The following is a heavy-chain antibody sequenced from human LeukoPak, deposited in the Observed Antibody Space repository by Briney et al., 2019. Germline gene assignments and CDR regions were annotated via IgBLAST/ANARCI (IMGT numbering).Heavy chain of an antibody. CDR1: GFTFSSYS. CDR3: AKEVLPNYYMDV. D-gene: IGHD2/OR15-2a*01. Sequence: GGSLRLSCAASGFTFSSYSMNWVRQAPGKGLEWVSSISSSSYIYYADSVKGRFTISRDNSKNTLYLQMNSLRAEDTAVYYCAKEVLPNYYMDVWGKGTTVTVSS. J-gene: IGHJ6*03. CDR2: ISSSSYI. V-gene: IGHV3-21*04.